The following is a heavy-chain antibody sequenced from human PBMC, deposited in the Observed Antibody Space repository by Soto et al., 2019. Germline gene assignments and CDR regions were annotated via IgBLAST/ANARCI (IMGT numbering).Heavy chain of an antibody. J-gene: IGHJ6*01. D-gene: IGHD6-19*01. V-gene: IGHV4-59*08. CDR3: VTSEGGSGWLNYYYYGMDV. CDR1: GGSISSYY. CDR2: IYYSGST. Sequence: SETLSLTCTVSGGSISSYYGSWIRQPPGKGLEWIGYIYYSGSTNYNPSLKSRVTISVDTSKNQFSLKLSSVTVADTAVYYCVTSEGGSGWLNYYYYGMDVWGQGTTVTVSS.